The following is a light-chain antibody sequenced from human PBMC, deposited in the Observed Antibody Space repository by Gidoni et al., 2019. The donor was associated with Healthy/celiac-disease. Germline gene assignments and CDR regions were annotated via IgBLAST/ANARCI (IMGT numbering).Light chain of an antibody. Sequence: QSVLTQPPSASGTPGRRVTISCSGSSSNIGSNTVNWYQQLPGTAPKLLIYSNNQRPSGVPDRFSGSKSGTSASLAISGLQSEDEADYYCAAWDDSYWVFGGGTKLTVL. CDR3: AAWDDSYWV. CDR1: SSNIGSNT. CDR2: SNN. J-gene: IGLJ3*02. V-gene: IGLV1-44*01.